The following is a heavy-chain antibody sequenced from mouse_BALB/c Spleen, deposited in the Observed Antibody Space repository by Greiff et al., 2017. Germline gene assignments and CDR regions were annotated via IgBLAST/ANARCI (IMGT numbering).Heavy chain of an antibody. CDR1: GFTFSDYY. J-gene: IGHJ2*01. V-gene: IGHV5-4*02. Sequence: EVQVVESGGGLVKPGGSLKLSCAASGFTFSDYYMYWVRQTPEKRLEWVATISDGGSYTYYPDSVKGRFTISRDNAKNNLYLQMSSLKSEDTAMYYCARDGDYGRGYCFDYWGQGTTLTVSA. D-gene: IGHD1-1*02. CDR2: ISDGGSYT. CDR3: ARDGDYGRGYCFDY.